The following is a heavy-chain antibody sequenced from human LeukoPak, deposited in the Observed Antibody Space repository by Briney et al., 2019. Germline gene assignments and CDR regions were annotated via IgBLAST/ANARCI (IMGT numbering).Heavy chain of an antibody. CDR3: ARGPSGWGSLDS. Sequence: GGSLRLSCAASEFTFSSYWMHWVRQAPGKGLAWVSRINSDGSSTNYAASVKGRFAISRDNAKNTLYLQVNSLRAEDTAVYYCARGPSGWGSLDSWGQGTLVTVSS. CDR2: INSDGSST. V-gene: IGHV3-74*01. CDR1: EFTFSSYW. J-gene: IGHJ4*02. D-gene: IGHD7-27*01.